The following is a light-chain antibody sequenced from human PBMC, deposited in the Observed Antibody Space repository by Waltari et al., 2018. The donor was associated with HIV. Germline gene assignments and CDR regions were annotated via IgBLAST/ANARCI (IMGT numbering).Light chain of an antibody. V-gene: IGLV1-47*01. CDR1: RSDIGTNY. J-gene: IGLJ3*02. CDR3: ASWDDSLGGRWV. Sequence: QSVLTQPPSTSGTPGQTVTISCSGTRSDIGTNYVYWYQQVPGTAPKLLIYRNIRRPPGVPARFSGSKSGTSASLAISGRRSEDEAHYHCASWDDSLGGRWVFGGGTKLTVL. CDR2: RNI.